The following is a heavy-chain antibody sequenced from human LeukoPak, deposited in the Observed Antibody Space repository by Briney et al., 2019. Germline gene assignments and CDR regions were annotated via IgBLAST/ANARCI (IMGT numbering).Heavy chain of an antibody. Sequence: SQTLSLTCTVSGGSISSGDYSWSWVRQPPGKGLEWIVYIYHTGGTFYNPSLKSRVTMSADRSKNQFSLKLSSVTAADTAVYYCARDHSVTGYWYFDLWGRGTLVTVSS. CDR1: GGSISSGDYS. CDR2: IYHTGGT. V-gene: IGHV4-30-2*01. D-gene: IGHD2-21*02. J-gene: IGHJ2*01. CDR3: ARDHSVTGYWYFDL.